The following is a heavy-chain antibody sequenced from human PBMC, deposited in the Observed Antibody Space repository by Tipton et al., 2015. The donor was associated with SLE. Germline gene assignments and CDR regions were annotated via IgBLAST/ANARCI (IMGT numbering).Heavy chain of an antibody. Sequence: SLRLSCAASGFTFDDYAMHWVRQALGKGLEWVSGISWNSGSIGYADSVKGRFTISRDNAKNSLYLQMNSLRAEDTALYYCAKDRGGSYLYYFDYWGQGTLVTVSS. CDR1: GFTFDDYA. CDR2: ISWNSGSI. CDR3: AKDRGGSYLYYFDY. J-gene: IGHJ4*02. V-gene: IGHV3-9*01. D-gene: IGHD1-26*01.